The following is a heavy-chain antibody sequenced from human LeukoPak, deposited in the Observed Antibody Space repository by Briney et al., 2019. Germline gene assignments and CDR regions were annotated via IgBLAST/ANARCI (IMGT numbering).Heavy chain of an antibody. CDR2: ISSSGSTI. D-gene: IGHD4/OR15-4a*01. Sequence: PGGSLRLPCAASGFTFSGYEMNWVRQAPGKGLEWVSYISSSGSTIYYADSVKGRFTISRDNAKNSLYLQMNSLRAEDTAVYYCARGRRVFGANWFDPWGQGTLVTVSS. CDR3: ARGRRVFGANWFDP. V-gene: IGHV3-48*03. CDR1: GFTFSGYE. J-gene: IGHJ5*02.